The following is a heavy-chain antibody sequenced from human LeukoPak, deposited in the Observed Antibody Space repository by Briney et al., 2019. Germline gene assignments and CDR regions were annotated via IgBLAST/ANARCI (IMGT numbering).Heavy chain of an antibody. CDR2: ISSSGSTI. CDR3: AELGITMIGGV. D-gene: IGHD3-10*02. CDR1: GFTFSSYS. V-gene: IGHV3-48*04. J-gene: IGHJ6*04. Sequence: GGSLRLSCVGSGFTFSSYSMNWVRQAPGKGLEWVSYISSSGSTIYYADSVKGRFTISRDNAKNSLYLQMNSLRAEDTAVYYCAELGITMIGGVWGKGTTVTISS.